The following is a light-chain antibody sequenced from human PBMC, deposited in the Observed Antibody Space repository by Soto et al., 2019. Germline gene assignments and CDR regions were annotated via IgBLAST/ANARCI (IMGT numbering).Light chain of an antibody. J-gene: IGKJ5*01. CDR2: GAH. CDR1: QSISDY. Sequence: DIQVTQSPASVSASVGDRVTITCRTSQSISDYLNWYQQQPGKAPKLLIYGAHTLQSGVPTRFSGSGSGTDFTFTISSLQPEDIATYFCQQYDDLPITFGQGTRLDVK. CDR3: QQYDDLPIT. V-gene: IGKV1-33*01.